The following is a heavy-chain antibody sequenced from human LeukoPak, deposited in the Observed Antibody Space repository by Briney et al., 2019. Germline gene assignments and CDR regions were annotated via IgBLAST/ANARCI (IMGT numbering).Heavy chain of an antibody. CDR2: ISSSSSYI. CDR1: GFTFSSYS. CDR3: ARPDIVVVTAAMFYYYYGMDV. J-gene: IGHJ6*02. V-gene: IGHV3-21*01. D-gene: IGHD2-2*01. Sequence: GGSLRLSCAASGFTFSSYSMNWVRQAPGKGLEWVSSISSSSSYIYYADSVKGRFTISRDNAKNSLYLQMNSLRAEDTAVYYCARPDIVVVTAAMFYYYYGMDVWGQGTTVTVSS.